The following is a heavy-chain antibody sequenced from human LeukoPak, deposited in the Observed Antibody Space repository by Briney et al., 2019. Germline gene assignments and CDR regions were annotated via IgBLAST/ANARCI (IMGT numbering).Heavy chain of an antibody. D-gene: IGHD6-13*01. J-gene: IGHJ4*02. CDR2: INWNGIST. Sequence: GGSLRLSCAASGFRFDDYGMTWVRQAPGKGLEWVSGINWNGISTGYADSVKGRFTISRDNAKNSLYLQMNSLRAEDTALYYCARNGVAAAAPRGGLDYWGQGTLVTVSS. CDR1: GFRFDDYG. V-gene: IGHV3-20*04. CDR3: ARNGVAAAAPRGGLDY.